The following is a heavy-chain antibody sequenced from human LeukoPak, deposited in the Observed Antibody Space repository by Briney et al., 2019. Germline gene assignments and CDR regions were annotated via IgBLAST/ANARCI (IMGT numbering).Heavy chain of an antibody. CDR2: IYYSGST. Sequence: PSETLSLTCTVSGASVRISNYYWSWIRQPPGKGLEWIGYIYYSGSTNYNPSLKSRVTISVDTSKNQFSLKLSSVTAADTAVYYCARLIAAAGTPFDYWGQGTPVTVSS. D-gene: IGHD6-13*01. CDR3: ARLIAAAGTPFDY. V-gene: IGHV4-61*01. J-gene: IGHJ4*02. CDR1: GASVRISNYY.